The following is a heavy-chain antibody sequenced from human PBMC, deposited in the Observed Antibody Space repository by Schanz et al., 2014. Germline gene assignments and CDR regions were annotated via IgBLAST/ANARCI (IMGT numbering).Heavy chain of an antibody. V-gene: IGHV1-18*01. CDR1: GYTFTSYG. J-gene: IGHJ4*02. Sequence: QVQLVQSGAEVKKPGASVKVSCKASGYTFTSYGISWVRQAPGQGLEWMGWISAYNANTKYPQKLQGRVTMTTDTATSTAYMELRSLRSDDTAMYDCARDAADFYDILTEEDYWGQGTLVTVSS. CDR3: ARDAADFYDILTEEDY. CDR2: ISAYNANT. D-gene: IGHD3-9*01.